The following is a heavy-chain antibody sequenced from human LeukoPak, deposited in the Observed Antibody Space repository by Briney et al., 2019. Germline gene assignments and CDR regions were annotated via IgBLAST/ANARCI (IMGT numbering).Heavy chain of an antibody. CDR1: GYSFTSYW. J-gene: IGHJ5*02. Sequence: GESLKISCKGSGYSFTSYWIGWVRQMPGKGLEWMGIIYPGDSDTRYSPSFQGQVTTSADKSISTAYLQWSSLKASDTAMYYCARLGYSGYDYRINWFDPWGQGTLVTVSS. D-gene: IGHD5-12*01. V-gene: IGHV5-51*01. CDR3: ARLGYSGYDYRINWFDP. CDR2: IYPGDSDT.